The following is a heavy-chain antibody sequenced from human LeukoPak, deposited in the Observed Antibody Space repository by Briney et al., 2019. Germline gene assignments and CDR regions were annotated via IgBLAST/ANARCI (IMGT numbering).Heavy chain of an antibody. CDR1: GGSISSSSYY. CDR2: IYYSGST. V-gene: IGHV4-39*01. J-gene: IGHJ4*02. Sequence: PSETLSLTCTVSGGSISSSSYYWGWIRQPPGKGLEWIGSIYYSGSTYYNPSLKSRVTISVDTSKNQFSLKLSSVTAADTAVYYCARRSGSYRYYFDYWGQGTPVTVSS. CDR3: ARRSGSYRYYFDY. D-gene: IGHD1-26*01.